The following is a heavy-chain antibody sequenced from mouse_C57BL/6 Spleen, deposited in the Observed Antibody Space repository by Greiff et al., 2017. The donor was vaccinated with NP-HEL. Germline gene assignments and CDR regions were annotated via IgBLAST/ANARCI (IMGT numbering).Heavy chain of an antibody. D-gene: IGHD4-1*01. J-gene: IGHJ4*01. CDR3: AREEGGKNWDYAMDY. CDR2: IYPGDGDT. Sequence: QVQLQQSGAELVKPGASVKISCKASGYAFSSYWMNWVKQRPGKGLEWIGQIYPGDGDTTYNGKFKGKATLTADKSSSTAYMQLSSLTSEDSAVYFCAREEGGKNWDYAMDYWGQGTSVTVSS. V-gene: IGHV1-80*01. CDR1: GYAFSSYW.